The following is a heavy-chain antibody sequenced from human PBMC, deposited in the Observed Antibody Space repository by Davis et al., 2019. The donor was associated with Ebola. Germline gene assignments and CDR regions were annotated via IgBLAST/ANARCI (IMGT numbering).Heavy chain of an antibody. V-gene: IGHV3-23*01. Sequence: GGSLRLSCAASGFTFSSYAMSWVRQAPGKGLEWVSAISGSGGSTYYADSVKGRFTISRDNSKNTLYLQMNSLRADDTALYYCAKGGARYFYHYYGMDVWGQGITVTVSS. CDR1: GFTFSSYA. CDR3: AKGGARYFYHYYGMDV. J-gene: IGHJ6*02. CDR2: ISGSGGST. D-gene: IGHD2/OR15-2a*01.